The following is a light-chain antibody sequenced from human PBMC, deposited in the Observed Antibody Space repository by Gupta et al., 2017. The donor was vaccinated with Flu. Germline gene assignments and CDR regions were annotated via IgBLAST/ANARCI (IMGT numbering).Light chain of an antibody. CDR3: SSHTVSDTFV. CDR2: EVT. CDR1: SSDIGAYKY. V-gene: IGLV2-8*01. J-gene: IGLJ1*01. Sequence: QSALTQPPSASGSPGQSITISCTGTSSDIGAYKYVSWHQQPAGKAPKLIIYEVTKRPSGVPDRFSGSKSGNTASLTVSGLQAEDEGDYYCSSHTVSDTFVFGTGTAVTVL.